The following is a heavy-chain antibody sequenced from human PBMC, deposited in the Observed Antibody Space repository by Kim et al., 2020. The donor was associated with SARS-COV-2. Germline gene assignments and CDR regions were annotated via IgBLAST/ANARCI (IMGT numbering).Heavy chain of an antibody. CDR1: GFTFSSYS. J-gene: IGHJ6*02. D-gene: IGHD6-19*01. CDR3: ARDQAPTLQWLVPVYYYGMDV. V-gene: IGHV3-21*01. Sequence: GGSLRLSCAASGFTFSSYSMNWVRQAPGKGLEWVSSISSSSSYIYYADSVKGRFTISRDNAKNSLYLQMNSLRAEDTAVYYCARDQAPTLQWLVPVYYYGMDVWGQGTTVTVSS. CDR2: ISSSSSYI.